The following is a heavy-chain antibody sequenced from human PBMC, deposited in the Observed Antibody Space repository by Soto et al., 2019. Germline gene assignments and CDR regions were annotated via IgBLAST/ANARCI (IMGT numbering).Heavy chain of an antibody. J-gene: IGHJ4*02. CDR1: GYTLTELS. Sequence: GASVKVSCKVSGYTLTELSMHWVRQAPGKGLEWTGGFDPEDGETIYAQKFQGRVTMTEDTPTDTAYMELSSLRSEDTAVYYCATGCSGGSCYDYWGQGTLVTVSS. CDR3: ATGCSGGSCYDY. D-gene: IGHD2-15*01. CDR2: FDPEDGET. V-gene: IGHV1-24*01.